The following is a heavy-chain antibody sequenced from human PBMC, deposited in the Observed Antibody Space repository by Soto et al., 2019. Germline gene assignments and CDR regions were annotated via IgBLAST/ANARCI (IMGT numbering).Heavy chain of an antibody. CDR1: GFTFSSYW. J-gene: IGHJ3*02. Sequence: GGSLRLSCAASGFTFSSYWMSWVRQAPGKGLEWVANIKQDGSEKYYVDSVKGRFTISRDNAKNSLYLQMNSLRAEDTAVYYCARAAPELAWYDAFDIWGQGTMVTVSS. V-gene: IGHV3-7*03. CDR3: ARAAPELAWYDAFDI. CDR2: IKQDGSEK. D-gene: IGHD1-1*01.